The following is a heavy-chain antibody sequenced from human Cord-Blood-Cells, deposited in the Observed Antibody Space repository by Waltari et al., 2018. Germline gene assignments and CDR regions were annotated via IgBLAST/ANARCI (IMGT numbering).Heavy chain of an antibody. CDR1: GSPRTELS. CDR2: FDPEDGET. Sequence: QVQLVQSGAEVKKPGASVKVSCKVSGSPRTELSLHLGRQAPGKGLEWMGGFDPEDGETIYAQKFQGRVTMTEDTSTDTAYMELSSLRSEDTAVYYCATDPFNSSSYYFDYWGQGTLVTVSS. D-gene: IGHD6-6*01. J-gene: IGHJ4*02. V-gene: IGHV1-24*01. CDR3: ATDPFNSSSYYFDY.